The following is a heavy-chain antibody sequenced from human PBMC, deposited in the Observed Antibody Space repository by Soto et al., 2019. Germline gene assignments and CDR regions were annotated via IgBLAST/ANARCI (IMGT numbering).Heavy chain of an antibody. V-gene: IGHV3-30-3*01. CDR1: GFTFSSYA. J-gene: IGHJ6*02. Sequence: GGSLRLSCAASGFTFSSYAMHWVRQAPGKGLKRVAVISYDGSNKYYADSVKGRFTISRDNSKNTLYLQMNSLRAEDTAVYYCARSVGVRGDLIYYYYGMDVWGQGTTVTVSS. CDR3: ARSVGVRGDLIYYYYGMDV. CDR2: ISYDGSNK. D-gene: IGHD3-10*01.